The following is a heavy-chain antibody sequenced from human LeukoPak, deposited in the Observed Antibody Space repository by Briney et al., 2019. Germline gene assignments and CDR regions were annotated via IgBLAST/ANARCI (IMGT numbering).Heavy chain of an antibody. J-gene: IGHJ6*03. CDR3: ARQGAALKFHFLYMDV. D-gene: IGHD3-3*02. CDR1: GFTFTNYA. V-gene: IGHV3-30*01. Sequence: GGSLRLSCAASGFTFTNYALHWVRQAPGMGLEWVAVISSDGVSEHYADSVKGRVTIPRDDFKNTVHLQMQSLRAEDTAVYYCARQGAALKFHFLYMDVWGNGTTVIVSS. CDR2: ISSDGVSE.